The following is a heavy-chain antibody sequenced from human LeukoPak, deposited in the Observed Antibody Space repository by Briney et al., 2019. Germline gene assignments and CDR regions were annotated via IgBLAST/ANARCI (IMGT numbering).Heavy chain of an antibody. Sequence: GGSLRLSCAASGFTFSSYSMNWVRQAPGKGLEWVSSISSSSSYIYYADSVKGRFTISRDNAKNSLYLQMNSLRAEDMALYYCAKDFKGAVAGTSFAFDIWGQGTMVTVSS. V-gene: IGHV3-21*04. CDR2: ISSSSSYI. CDR3: AKDFKGAVAGTSFAFDI. CDR1: GFTFSSYS. J-gene: IGHJ3*02. D-gene: IGHD6-19*01.